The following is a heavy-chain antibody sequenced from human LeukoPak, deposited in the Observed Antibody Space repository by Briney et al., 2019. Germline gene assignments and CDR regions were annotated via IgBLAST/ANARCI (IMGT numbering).Heavy chain of an antibody. CDR2: INHSGST. CDR3: ARGGRLQPYYYYYGMDV. V-gene: IGHV4-34*01. J-gene: IGHJ6*02. D-gene: IGHD5-24*01. CDR1: GGSFSGYY. Sequence: SETLSLTCAVYGGSFSGYYWSWIRQPPGKGLEWIGEINHSGSTNYNPSLKSRVTISVDTSKNQFSLKLSSVTAADTAVYYCARGGRLQPYYYYYGMDVWGQGTTVTVSS.